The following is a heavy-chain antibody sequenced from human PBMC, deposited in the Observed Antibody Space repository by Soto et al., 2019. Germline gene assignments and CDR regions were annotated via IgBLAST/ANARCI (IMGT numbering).Heavy chain of an antibody. J-gene: IGHJ5*02. D-gene: IGHD3-10*01. Sequence: GSLRLSCAASGFAFSSYAMSWVRQSPGKGLEWVSAISGSGGSTYYADSVKGRFTISRDNSKNTLYLQMNSLRAEDTAVYYCAKVGNTMVRGMFDPWGQGTLVTVSS. CDR2: ISGSGGST. V-gene: IGHV3-23*01. CDR1: GFAFSSYA. CDR3: AKVGNTMVRGMFDP.